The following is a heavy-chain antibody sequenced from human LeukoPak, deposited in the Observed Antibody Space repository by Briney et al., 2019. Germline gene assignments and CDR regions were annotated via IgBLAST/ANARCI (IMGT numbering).Heavy chain of an antibody. CDR1: GYTFTGHY. CDR3: ARGSTAVTTNYFDY. D-gene: IGHD4-23*01. V-gene: IGHV1-2*02. CDR2: INPNSDGT. J-gene: IGHJ4*02. Sequence: ASVKVSCKASGYTFTGHYIHWVRQAPGQGLEWVGWINPNSDGTNYAQKFQGRVTMTRDTSIRTVYMELSRLRSDDTAVYYCARGSTAVTTNYFDYWGQGTLVTVSS.